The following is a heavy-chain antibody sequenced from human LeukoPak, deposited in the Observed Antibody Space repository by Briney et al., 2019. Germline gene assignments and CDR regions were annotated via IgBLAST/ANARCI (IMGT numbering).Heavy chain of an antibody. CDR1: GGSISSYY. CDR3: ARVDVAVGYLNWYFDL. Sequence: PSETLSLTCTVPGGSISSYYWSWIRQPPGKGLEWIGYIYYSGSTNYNPSLKSRVTISVDTSKNQFSLKLSSVTAADTAVYYCARVDVAVGYLNWYFDLWGRGTLVTVSS. V-gene: IGHV4-59*01. CDR2: IYYSGST. D-gene: IGHD3-22*01. J-gene: IGHJ2*01.